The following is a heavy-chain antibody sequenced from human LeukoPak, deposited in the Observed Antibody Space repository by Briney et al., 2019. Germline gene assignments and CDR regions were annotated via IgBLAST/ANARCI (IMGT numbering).Heavy chain of an antibody. Sequence: PGGSLRLSCAASGFTFDDYGMSWVRQAPGKGLEWVSGINWNGGSTGYADSVKGRFTISRDNAKNSLYLQMNSLRAEDTALYYCSRVDCYYPYYFDYWGQGTLVNVSS. CDR3: SRVDCYYPYYFDY. J-gene: IGHJ4*02. CDR2: INWNGGST. V-gene: IGHV3-20*04. D-gene: IGHD3-22*01. CDR1: GFTFDDYG.